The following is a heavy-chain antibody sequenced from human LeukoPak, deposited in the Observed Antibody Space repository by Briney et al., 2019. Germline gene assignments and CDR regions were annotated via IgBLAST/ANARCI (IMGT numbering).Heavy chain of an antibody. D-gene: IGHD6-19*01. CDR1: GFTFRSYA. CDR3: AKDTNPYSSGWYYFDY. Sequence: GGSLRLSCAASGFTFRSYAISWVRQAPGKGLEWVSGISGSGGSTNYADSVKGRFTISRDNSKNTLYLQMNSLRAEDTAVYYCAKDTNPYSSGWYYFDYWGQGTMVTVSS. V-gene: IGHV3-23*01. CDR2: ISGSGGST. J-gene: IGHJ4*02.